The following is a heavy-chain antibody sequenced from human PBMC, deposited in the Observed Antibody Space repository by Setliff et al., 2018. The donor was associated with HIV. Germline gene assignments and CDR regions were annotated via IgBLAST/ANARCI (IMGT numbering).Heavy chain of an antibody. D-gene: IGHD6-19*01. CDR2: ISGNGETT. CDR1: GFTFTSYA. V-gene: IGHV3-23*01. CDR3: ARDLSSGWYGVLNY. Sequence: GSLRLSCATSGFTFTSYAMSWVRQAPGKGLEWVSCISGNGETTYYADSVKGRFTMSKDSSGNSVYLEMNSLRAEDTAVYYCARDLSSGWYGVLNYWGQGTLVTVSS. J-gene: IGHJ4*02.